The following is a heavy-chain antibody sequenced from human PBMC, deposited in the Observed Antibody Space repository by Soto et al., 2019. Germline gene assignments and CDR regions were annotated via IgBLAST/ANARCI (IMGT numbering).Heavy chain of an antibody. Sequence: ASETLSLTCAVSGGSISSGGYSWSWIRQPPGKGLEWIGYIYYSGSTYYNPSLKSRVTISVDRSKNQFSLKLSSVTAADTAVYYCARGGWGGYCSGGSCYSGNWFDPWGQGTLVTVSS. D-gene: IGHD2-15*01. CDR2: IYYSGST. CDR1: GGSISSGGYS. V-gene: IGHV4-30-2*01. J-gene: IGHJ5*02. CDR3: ARGGWGGYCSGGSCYSGNWFDP.